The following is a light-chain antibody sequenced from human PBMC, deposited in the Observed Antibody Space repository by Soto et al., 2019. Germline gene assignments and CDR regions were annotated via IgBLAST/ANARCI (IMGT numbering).Light chain of an antibody. V-gene: IGKV3-15*01. CDR1: QSVSSD. CDR3: QQYQNWPLIT. J-gene: IGKJ5*01. Sequence: EILMTQSPATVSVSPGERATLSCRASQSVSSDLAWYQHRPGQAPRLLIYGASTRATGIPDRFSGSGSGTEFTLTISSLQSEDFADYYCQQYQNWPLITFGQGTRLEIK. CDR2: GAS.